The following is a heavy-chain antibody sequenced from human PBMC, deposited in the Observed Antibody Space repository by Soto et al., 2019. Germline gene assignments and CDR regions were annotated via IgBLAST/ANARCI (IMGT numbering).Heavy chain of an antibody. J-gene: IGHJ3*02. D-gene: IGHD2-15*01. V-gene: IGHV4-39*01. CDR1: GGSIRSSSYY. CDR3: ARPSPRYCSGGSCLEFPDAFDI. Sequence: SETQSLTSTVSGGSIRSSSYYWGWIRQPPGKGLEWIGEINHSGSTNYNPSLKSRVTISVDTSKNQFSLKLSSVTAADTAVYYCARPSPRYCSGGSCLEFPDAFDIWGQGTMVTVSS. CDR2: INHSGST.